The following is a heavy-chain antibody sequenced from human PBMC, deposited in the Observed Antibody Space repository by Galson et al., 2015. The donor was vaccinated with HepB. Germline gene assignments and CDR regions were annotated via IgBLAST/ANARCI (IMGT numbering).Heavy chain of an antibody. CDR3: ARDKGGSYSLDWYFDL. CDR2: ISYDGSNK. CDR1: GFTFSSYA. V-gene: IGHV3-30-3*01. D-gene: IGHD1-26*01. Sequence: SLRLSCAASGFTFSSYAMHWVRQAPGKGLEWVAVISYDGSNKYYADSVKGRFTISRDNSKNTLYLQMNSLRAEDTAVYYCARDKGGSYSLDWYFDLWGRGTLVTVSS. J-gene: IGHJ2*01.